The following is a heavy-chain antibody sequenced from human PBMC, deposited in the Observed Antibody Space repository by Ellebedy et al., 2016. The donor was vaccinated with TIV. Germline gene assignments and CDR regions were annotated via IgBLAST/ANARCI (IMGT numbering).Heavy chain of an antibody. CDR2: IGAAGDT. V-gene: IGHV3-13*01. CDR1: GFIFSNYD. J-gene: IGHJ4*02. D-gene: IGHD3-3*01. CDR3: ARGASWSAITGLDY. Sequence: PGGSLRLSCAASGFIFSNYDMHWVRQATGKGLEWVSTIGAAGDTSYPGSVKGRFTISRDNAKNSLYLQMNSLRVEDTAVYYCARGASWSAITGLDYWGQGTLVTVSS.